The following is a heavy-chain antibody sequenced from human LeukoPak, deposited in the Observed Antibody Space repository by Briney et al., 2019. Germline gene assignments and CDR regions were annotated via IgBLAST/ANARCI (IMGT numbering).Heavy chain of an antibody. D-gene: IGHD3-22*01. J-gene: IGHJ4*02. V-gene: IGHV3-66*01. CDR2: IYSGGST. CDR1: GFTVSINY. CDR3: ARENYYDSSGCDY. Sequence: GGSLRLSCAASGFTVSINYMSWVRQAPGKGLEWVSVIYSGGSTYYADSVKGRFTIFRDNSKNTLYLQMNSLRAEDTAVYYCARENYYDSSGCDYWGQGTLVTVSS.